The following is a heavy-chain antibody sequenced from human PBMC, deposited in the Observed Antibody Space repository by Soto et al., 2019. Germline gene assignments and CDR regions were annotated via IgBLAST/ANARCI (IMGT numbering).Heavy chain of an antibody. V-gene: IGHV4-30-4*01. CDR1: GDSIRSGDYY. J-gene: IGHJ3*01. CDR2: IDNSGNT. Sequence: SETLSLTCTVSGDSIRSGDYYWTWIRQPPERGLEWIGYIDNSGNTFHSPSLKSRLTISLEMSKNKVSLKLSRVTAADTAVYYCASARKGLIRFGELGLHLWGQGTMVTVSS. CDR3: ASARKGLIRFGELGLHL. D-gene: IGHD3-16*01.